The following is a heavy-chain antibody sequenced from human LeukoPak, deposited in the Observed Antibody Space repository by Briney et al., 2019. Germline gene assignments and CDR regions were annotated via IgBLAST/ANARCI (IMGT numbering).Heavy chain of an antibody. CDR1: GYTFTGYY. V-gene: IGHV1-2*02. Sequence: ASVKVSCKASGYTFTGYYMHWVRQAPGQGLEWMGWINPNSGGTNYAQKLQGRVTMTTDTSTSTAYMELRSLRSDDTAVYYCARVRGIVVVTEYYFDYWGQGTLVTVSS. D-gene: IGHD2-21*02. CDR2: INPNSGGT. J-gene: IGHJ4*02. CDR3: ARVRGIVVVTEYYFDY.